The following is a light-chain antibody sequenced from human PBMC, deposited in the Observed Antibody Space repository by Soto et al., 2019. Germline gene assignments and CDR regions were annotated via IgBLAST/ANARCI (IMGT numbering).Light chain of an antibody. CDR2: GAS. CDR3: QQYTSGPRT. Sequence: IVMTQFPATLSMSPGDRATLSCRASQNVATNLAWYQQKPGQAPRLLIHGASIRATGVPARFSGSGSETEFTLTINSLQSEDFAVYYCQQYTSGPRTFGRGTRVEV. V-gene: IGKV3-15*01. CDR1: QNVATN. J-gene: IGKJ1*01.